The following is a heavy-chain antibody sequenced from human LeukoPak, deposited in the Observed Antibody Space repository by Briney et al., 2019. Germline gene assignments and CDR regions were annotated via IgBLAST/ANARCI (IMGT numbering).Heavy chain of an antibody. CDR2: INTDGSRT. CDR1: GFTFSSYW. Sequence: PGGSLRLSCVASGFTFSSYWMHWVRQGPGKGLVWVSRINTDGSRTSYADSVKGRFTISRDNAKNTLYLQMNSLRAEDTAVYYCARDWKNAFDIWGQGTMVTVSS. J-gene: IGHJ3*02. V-gene: IGHV3-74*01. D-gene: IGHD1/OR15-1a*01. CDR3: ARDWKNAFDI.